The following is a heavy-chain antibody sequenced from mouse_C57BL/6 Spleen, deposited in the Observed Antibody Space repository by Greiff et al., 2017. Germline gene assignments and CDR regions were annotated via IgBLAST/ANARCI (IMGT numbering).Heavy chain of an antibody. J-gene: IGHJ4*01. V-gene: IGHV5-16*01. CDR1: GFTFSDYY. CDR2: INYDGSST. Sequence: EVKLMESEGGLVQPGSSMKLSCTASGFTFSDYYMAWVRQVPEKGLEWVANINYDGSSTYYLDSLKSRFIISRDNAKNILYLQMSSLKSEDTATYYCAREGLLRAMDYWGQGTSVTVSS. D-gene: IGHD1-1*01. CDR3: AREGLLRAMDY.